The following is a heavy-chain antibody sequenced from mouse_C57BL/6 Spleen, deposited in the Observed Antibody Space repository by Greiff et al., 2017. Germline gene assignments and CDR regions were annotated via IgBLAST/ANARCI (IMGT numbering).Heavy chain of an antibody. J-gene: IGHJ2*01. Sequence: EVQLVESGGGLVKPGGSLKLSCAASGFTFSSYTMSWVRQTPEKRLEWVATISGGGGNTYYPDSVKGRFPISRDNAKNTLYLQMSSLRSEDTALYYWARQGVPIQLGDVDYWGQGTTLTVSS. CDR2: ISGGGGNT. V-gene: IGHV5-9*01. D-gene: IGHD4-1*02. CDR1: GFTFSSYT. CDR3: ARQGVPIQLGDVDY.